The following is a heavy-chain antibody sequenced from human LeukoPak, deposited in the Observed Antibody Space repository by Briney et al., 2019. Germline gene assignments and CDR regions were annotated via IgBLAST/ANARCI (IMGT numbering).Heavy chain of an antibody. V-gene: IGHV4-39*07. CDR3: ARDGDSSSFDY. D-gene: IGHD6-6*01. CDR2: IYYSGST. CDR1: GGSISSSSYY. J-gene: IGHJ4*02. Sequence: SETLSLTCTVSGGSISSSSYYWGWIRQPPGKGLEWIGSIYYSGSTYYNPSLKSRVTISVDTSKNQFSLKLSSMTAADTAVYYCARDGDSSSFDYWGQGTLVTVSS.